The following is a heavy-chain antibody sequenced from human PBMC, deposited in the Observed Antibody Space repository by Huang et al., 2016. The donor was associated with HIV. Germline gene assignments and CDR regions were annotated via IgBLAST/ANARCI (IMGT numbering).Heavy chain of an antibody. Sequence: QLQLQESGPGLVKPSETLSLTCTVSGGSIRSDNYYWGGIRQPPGKGLEWIGSIYYRGRTYYNPSLKSRVTITGDTSKNQFSLKMGSVTAADTAVYYCARLPGSITMIRGVITDPYWGQGTLVTVSS. V-gene: IGHV4-39*01. CDR2: IYYRGRT. J-gene: IGHJ4*02. CDR1: GGSIRSDNYY. CDR3: ARLPGSITMIRGVITDPY. D-gene: IGHD3-10*01.